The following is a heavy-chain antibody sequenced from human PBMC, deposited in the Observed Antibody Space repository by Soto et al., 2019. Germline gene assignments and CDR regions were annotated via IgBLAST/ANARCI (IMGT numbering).Heavy chain of an antibody. Sequence: GECLKISCKGSGYSFTSYWISWVRQMPGKGLEWMGRIDPSDSYTNYSPSFQGHVTISADKSISTAYLQWSSLKASDTAMYYCARRMTTVKGYYYYGMDVWGQGTTVTVSS. D-gene: IGHD4-4*01. J-gene: IGHJ6*02. V-gene: IGHV5-10-1*01. CDR2: IDPSDSYT. CDR1: GYSFTSYW. CDR3: ARRMTTVKGYYYYGMDV.